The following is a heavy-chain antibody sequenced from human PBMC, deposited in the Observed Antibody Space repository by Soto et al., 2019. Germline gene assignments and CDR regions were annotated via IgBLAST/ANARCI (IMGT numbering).Heavy chain of an antibody. CDR3: ARAQRGRTAFTFDY. Sequence: QVQLQESGPGLMKPSETLSLTCAVSGDSVSNDNYYWDWIRQPPGKGQEWFGYIYYSGTTNYSSYLKSRLSLSVDMSKNQFSLELASVTAADTAVYFCARAQRGRTAFTFDYWGQGALVTVSS. V-gene: IGHV4-61*01. D-gene: IGHD3-16*01. CDR2: IYYSGTT. CDR1: GDSVSNDNYY. J-gene: IGHJ4*02.